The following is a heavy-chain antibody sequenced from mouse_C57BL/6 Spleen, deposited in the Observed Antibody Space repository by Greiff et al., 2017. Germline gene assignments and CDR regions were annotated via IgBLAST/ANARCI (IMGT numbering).Heavy chain of an antibody. CDR1: GYAFSSYW. D-gene: IGHD2-13*01. Sequence: VQLQQSGAELVKPGASVKISCKASGYAFSSYWMNWVKQRPGKGLEWIGQIYPGDGDTNYNGKFKGKATLTADKSSSTAYMQLSSLTSEDSAVYFCARTSSDYVAMDYWGQGTSVTVSS. CDR2: IYPGDGDT. CDR3: ARTSSDYVAMDY. J-gene: IGHJ4*01. V-gene: IGHV1-80*01.